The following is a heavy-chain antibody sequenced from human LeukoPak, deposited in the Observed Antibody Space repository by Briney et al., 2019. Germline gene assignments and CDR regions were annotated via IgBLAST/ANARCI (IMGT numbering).Heavy chain of an antibody. CDR3: ARTKNFGVVITYYYFDY. D-gene: IGHD3-3*01. Sequence: SVQVSCKASGGTFSSYAISWVRQAPGQGLEWMGGIIPIFGTANYAQKFQGRVTITADKSTSTAYMELSSLRSEDTAVYYCARTKNFGVVITYYYFDYWGQGTLVTVSS. J-gene: IGHJ4*02. CDR2: IIPIFGTA. CDR1: GGTFSSYA. V-gene: IGHV1-69*06.